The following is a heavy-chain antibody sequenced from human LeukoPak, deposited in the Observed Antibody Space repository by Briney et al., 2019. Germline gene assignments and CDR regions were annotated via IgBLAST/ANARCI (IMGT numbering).Heavy chain of an antibody. V-gene: IGHV1-69*04. Sequence: SVKVSCKASGGTFSSYAISWVRQAPGQGLEWMGRIIPILGIANYAQKFQGRVTITADKSTSTAYMELSSLRAEDTAVYYCARDGYCSGGSCYGYAFDIWGQGTMVTVSS. CDR2: IIPILGIA. CDR3: ARDGYCSGGSCYGYAFDI. CDR1: GGTFSSYA. D-gene: IGHD2-15*01. J-gene: IGHJ3*02.